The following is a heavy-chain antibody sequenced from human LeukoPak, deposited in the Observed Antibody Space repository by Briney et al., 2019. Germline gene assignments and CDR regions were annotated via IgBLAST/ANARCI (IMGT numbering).Heavy chain of an antibody. CDR2: ISYDGSNK. J-gene: IGHJ6*03. CDR1: GFTFSSYA. V-gene: IGHV3-30-3*01. Sequence: GGSLRLSCAASGFTFSSYAMHWVRQAPGKGLEWVAVISYDGSNKYYADSVKGRFTISRDNSKNTLYLQMNSLRAEDTAVYYCARDPYRCGGDCSSRATYYYYMDVWGKGTTVTVSS. CDR3: ARDPYRCGGDCSSRATYYYYMDV. D-gene: IGHD2-21*01.